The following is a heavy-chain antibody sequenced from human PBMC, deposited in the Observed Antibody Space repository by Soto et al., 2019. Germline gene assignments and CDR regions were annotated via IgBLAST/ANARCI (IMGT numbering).Heavy chain of an antibody. CDR2: IYYTGNT. CDR1: GGSIGSNSHY. J-gene: IGHJ3*02. D-gene: IGHD5-18*01. CDR3: ARRSMVIDAFDI. V-gene: IGHV4-39*01. Sequence: QLHLQESGPGLVKPSETLSLTCIVSGGSIGSNSHYWGWIRQPPGKGLEWIGNIYYTGNTYYNPSLKSRVTKSVDTSKNQFSLKLRSVTAADTAVYYCARRSMVIDAFDIWGQGTMVTVSS.